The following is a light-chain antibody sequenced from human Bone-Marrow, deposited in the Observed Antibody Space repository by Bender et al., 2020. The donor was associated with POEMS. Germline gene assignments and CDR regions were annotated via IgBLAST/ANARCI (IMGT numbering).Light chain of an antibody. CDR1: SSDVGTYNF. CDR2: EVS. V-gene: IGLV2-14*02. Sequence: QSALTQPASVSGSPGQSITISCIGTSSDVGTYNFVSWYQHHPGKAPKLIIYEVSRRPMVVSNRFSGSKSGYTASLTISGLRAEDEADFYCSSYSSSTTLYVFGTGTKLTVL. J-gene: IGLJ1*01. CDR3: SSYSSSTTLYV.